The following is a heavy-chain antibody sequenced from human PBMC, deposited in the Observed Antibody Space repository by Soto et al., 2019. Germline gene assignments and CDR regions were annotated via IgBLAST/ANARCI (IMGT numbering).Heavy chain of an antibody. Sequence: PGGSLRLSCAASRFTFSSYWMSWVRQAPGKGLEWVANIKQDGSEKYYVDSVKGRFTISRDNVKNSLFLQMNSLRAEDTAVYYCAKVGVVPAAMGVYYYYYMDVWGKGTTVTVSS. D-gene: IGHD2-2*01. J-gene: IGHJ6*03. CDR1: RFTFSSYW. V-gene: IGHV3-7*01. CDR2: IKQDGSEK. CDR3: AKVGVVPAAMGVYYYYYMDV.